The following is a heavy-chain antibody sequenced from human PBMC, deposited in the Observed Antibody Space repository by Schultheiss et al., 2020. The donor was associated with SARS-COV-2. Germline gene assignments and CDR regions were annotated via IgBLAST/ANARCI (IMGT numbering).Heavy chain of an antibody. CDR3: AKPRVFTVTKGGYYYGMDV. V-gene: IGHV1-69*13. Sequence: SVKVSCKASGYTFTGYYMHWVRQAPGQGLEWMGGIIPIFGTANYAQKFQGRVTITADESTSTAYMELSSLRSEDTAVYYCAKPRVFTVTKGGYYYGMDVWGQGTTVTVSS. D-gene: IGHD4-17*01. CDR2: IIPIFGTA. J-gene: IGHJ6*02. CDR1: GYTFTGYY.